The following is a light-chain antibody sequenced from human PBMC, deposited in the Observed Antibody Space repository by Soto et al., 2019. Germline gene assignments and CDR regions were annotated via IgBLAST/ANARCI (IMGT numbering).Light chain of an antibody. Sequence: DIQMTQSPSTLSASVGDRVTITCRASQSISSWLAWYQQKPGNAPQLLIYKASSLESGVPSRFSGSGSGTEFTLTISSLQPDDFATYHCQQYNSYPLTFGGGTKVEIK. CDR2: KAS. V-gene: IGKV1-5*03. J-gene: IGKJ4*01. CDR3: QQYNSYPLT. CDR1: QSISSW.